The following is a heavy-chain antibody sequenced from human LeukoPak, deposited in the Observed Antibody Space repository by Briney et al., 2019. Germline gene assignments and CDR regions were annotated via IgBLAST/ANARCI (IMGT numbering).Heavy chain of an antibody. V-gene: IGHV3-23*01. J-gene: IGHJ4*02. CDR2: ISGSGSST. CDR3: AKPAYSSRLCYFDY. Sequence: AGTLSLNCAASGFTISSNTLSWVRQGQGQGLEWVSTISGSGSSTYYADSVKGRFTIYRDNSKNTLYLQMNSLRAEDTAVYHCAKPAYSSRLCYFDYWGQGTLVTVSS. CDR1: GFTISSNT. D-gene: IGHD6-19*01.